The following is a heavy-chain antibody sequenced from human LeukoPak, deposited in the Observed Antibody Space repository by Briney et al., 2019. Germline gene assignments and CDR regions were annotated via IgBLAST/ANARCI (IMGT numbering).Heavy chain of an antibody. V-gene: IGHV4-59*01. CDR3: ARGGASSRYF. CDR1: GGSSSAYY. D-gene: IGHD6-13*01. Sequence: PSETLSLTCVLYGGSSSAYYWSWIRQPPGKGLQWIAFISYSGSPDYNPSLKSRVTISIDTSKNHFSLKLTSVTSADTAVYYCARGGASSRYFWGQGTLVTVSS. CDR2: ISYSGSP. J-gene: IGHJ4*02.